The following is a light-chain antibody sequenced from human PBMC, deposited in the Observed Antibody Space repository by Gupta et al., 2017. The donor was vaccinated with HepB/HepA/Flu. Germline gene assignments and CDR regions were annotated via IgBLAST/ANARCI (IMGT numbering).Light chain of an antibody. V-gene: IGKV1-5*03. CDR2: KAS. Sequence: DIQMTQSPSTLSASVGDRVTITCRASQSISRWLAWYQQKPGKATKLLNYKASSLESGVTSRFSGSGSETEFTRPRRSMAPDDCETNYGQRIRAFGQGTKVEIK. CDR1: QSISRW. CDR3: QRIRA. J-gene: IGKJ1*01.